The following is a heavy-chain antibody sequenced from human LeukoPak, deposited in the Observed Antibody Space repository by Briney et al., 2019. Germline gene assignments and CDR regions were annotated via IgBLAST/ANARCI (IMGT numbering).Heavy chain of an antibody. CDR2: IYYSGST. CDR3: ARDLGYYYDSSGFGY. Sequence: SETLSLTCTVSGGSISSYYWSWIRQPPGKGLEWIGYIYYSGSTNYNPSLKSRVTISVDTSKNQFSLKLSSVTAADTAVYYCARDLGYYYDSSGFGYWGQGTLATVSS. CDR1: GGSISSYY. V-gene: IGHV4-59*01. J-gene: IGHJ4*02. D-gene: IGHD3-22*01.